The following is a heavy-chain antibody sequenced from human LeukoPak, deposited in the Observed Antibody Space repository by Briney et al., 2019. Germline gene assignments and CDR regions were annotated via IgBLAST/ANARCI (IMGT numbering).Heavy chain of an antibody. CDR1: GFTFSSYW. CDR3: ARGATYAYYQDY. CDR2: INSDGGST. Sequence: PGGSLRLSCAASGFTFSSYWMHWVRQAPGKGLVWVSRINSDGGSTSYADSVKGRFTISRDNAKNTLYLQMNSLRAEDTAVYYCARGATYAYYQDYWGQGTLVTVSS. J-gene: IGHJ4*02. D-gene: IGHD1-26*01. V-gene: IGHV3-74*01.